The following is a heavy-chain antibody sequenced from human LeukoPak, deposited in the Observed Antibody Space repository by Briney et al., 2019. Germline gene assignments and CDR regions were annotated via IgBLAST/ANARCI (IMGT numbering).Heavy chain of an antibody. CDR2: INPNSGGT. CDR3: ARGQYYDFWSGYYYSPHFDY. J-gene: IGHJ4*02. Sequence: ASVKVSCKASEYTFTGYNIHWVRQAPGQGLEWMGWINPNSGGTNYAQKFQGRVTMTRDTSISTAYMELNRLRSDDTAVYYCARGQYYDFWSGYYYSPHFDYWGQGTLVTVSS. D-gene: IGHD3-3*01. V-gene: IGHV1-2*02. CDR1: EYTFTGYN.